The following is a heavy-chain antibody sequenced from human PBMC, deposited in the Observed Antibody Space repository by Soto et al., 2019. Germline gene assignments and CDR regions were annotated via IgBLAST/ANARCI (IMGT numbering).Heavy chain of an antibody. CDR1: GGSISSYY. D-gene: IGHD6-6*01. J-gene: IGHJ6*03. Sequence: SETLSLTCTVSGGSISSYYWSWIRQPPGKGLEWIGYIYYSGSTNYNPSLKSRVTISVDTAKNQFSLKLSSVTAADTAVYYCARDSGHSSSSDYYYYLDVWGKGTTVTVSS. CDR3: ARDSGHSSSSDYYYYLDV. V-gene: IGHV4-59*01. CDR2: IYYSGST.